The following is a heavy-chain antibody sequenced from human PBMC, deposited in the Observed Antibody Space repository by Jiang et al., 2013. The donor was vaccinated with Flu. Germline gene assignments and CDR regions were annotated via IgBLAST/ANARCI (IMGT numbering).Heavy chain of an antibody. CDR3: ARHGEVEAARNFDY. D-gene: IGHD6-6*01. Sequence: GGSISSYYWSWIRQPPGRDWXGLGISNYSGSTNYNPSLKSRVTISVDTSKNQFSLKLSSVTAADTAVYYCARHGEVEAARNFDYWGQGTLVTVSS. CDR2: SNYSGST. V-gene: IGHV4-59*08. J-gene: IGHJ4*02. CDR1: GGSISSYY.